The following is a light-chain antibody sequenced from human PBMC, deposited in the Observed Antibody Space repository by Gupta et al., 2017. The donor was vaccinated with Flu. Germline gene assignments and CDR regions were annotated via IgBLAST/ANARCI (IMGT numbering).Light chain of an antibody. J-gene: IGKJ3*01. CDR3: QQSDSTPR. CDR1: QSISSY. CDR2: AAS. V-gene: IGKV1-39*01. Sequence: DIQMTQSPSSLSESVGDRVTITCRASQSISSYLNWYQQKPGKAPKLLIYAASSLQSGVPSRFSGSGSGTDFTLTISSLQPEDFATYYCQQSDSTPRFGPGTKVDIK.